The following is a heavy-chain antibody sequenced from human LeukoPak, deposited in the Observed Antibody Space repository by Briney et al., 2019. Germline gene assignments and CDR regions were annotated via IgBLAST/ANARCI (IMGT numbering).Heavy chain of an antibody. J-gene: IGHJ4*02. CDR1: GFTFSSYG. CDR3: WYYYDSGSYSDY. V-gene: IGHV3-30*03. Sequence: SGGSLRLSCAASGFTFSSYGMHWVRQAPGKGLEWVAVISYDGSNKYYADSVKGRFTISRDNSKNTLYLQMNSLRAEDTAVYYCWYYYDSGSYSDYWGQGTLVTVSS. D-gene: IGHD3-10*01. CDR2: ISYDGSNK.